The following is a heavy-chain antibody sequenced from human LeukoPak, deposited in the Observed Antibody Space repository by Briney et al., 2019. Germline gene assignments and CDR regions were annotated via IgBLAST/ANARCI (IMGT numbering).Heavy chain of an antibody. CDR3: ARGYLWYYYDSSGYYGY. J-gene: IGHJ4*02. CDR2: INHSGST. CDR1: GGSFSGYY. V-gene: IGHV4-34*01. Sequence: SETLSLTCAVYGGSFSGYYWSWIRQPPGKGLEWIGGINHSGSTNYNPSLKSRVTISVDTSKNQFSLKLSSVTAADTAVYYCARGYLWYYYDSSGYYGYWGQGTLVTVSS. D-gene: IGHD3-22*01.